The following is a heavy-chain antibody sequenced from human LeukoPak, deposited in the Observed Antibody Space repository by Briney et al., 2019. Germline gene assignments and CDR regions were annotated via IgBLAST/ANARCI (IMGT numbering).Heavy chain of an antibody. CDR1: GYTFTGYY. CDR2: INPNSGGT. CDR3: ARANDYGAPYFDY. Sequence: GASVKVSCKASGYTFTGYYMHWVRQAPGQGLEWMGWINPNSGGTNYAQKFQGRVTMTRDTSISTAYMELSRLRSDDTAVYYCARANDYGAPYFDYWGQGTLVTVAS. V-gene: IGHV1-2*02. D-gene: IGHD4-17*01. J-gene: IGHJ4*02.